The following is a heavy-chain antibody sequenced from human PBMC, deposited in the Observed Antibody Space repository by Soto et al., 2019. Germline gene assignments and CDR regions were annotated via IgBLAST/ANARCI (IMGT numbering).Heavy chain of an antibody. CDR3: ARGGSGYVDY. CDR1: GFTFSSYA. Sequence: QVQLVESGGGVVQPGRSLRLSCAASGFTFSSYAMHWVRQAPGKGLEWVAVISYDGSNKYYADSVKGRFTISRDNSKNTRYLQMNSLRAEDRAVYYCARGGSGYVDYWGQGTLVTASS. D-gene: IGHD3-3*01. J-gene: IGHJ4*02. CDR2: ISYDGSNK. V-gene: IGHV3-30-3*01.